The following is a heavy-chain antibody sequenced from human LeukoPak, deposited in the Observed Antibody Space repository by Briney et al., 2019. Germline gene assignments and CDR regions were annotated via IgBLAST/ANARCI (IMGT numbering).Heavy chain of an antibody. D-gene: IGHD5-18*01. CDR1: GYTFSGYY. V-gene: IGHV1-2*06. CDR2: IDPNSGGT. Sequence: GASVKVSCKASGYTFSGYYLHWVRQAPGQRLEWMGHIDPNSGGTKYPQKFQGRVTMTRDTSTSSAYMELSSLIFDDTAVYYCARDLGYSFGSVWHKYFDYWGHGTLVTVSS. CDR3: ARDLGYSFGSVWHKYFDY. J-gene: IGHJ4*01.